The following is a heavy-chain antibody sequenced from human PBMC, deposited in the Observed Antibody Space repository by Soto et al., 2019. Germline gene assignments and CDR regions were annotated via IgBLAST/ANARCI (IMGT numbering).Heavy chain of an antibody. CDR2: ISWDGGST. J-gene: IGHJ6*04. Sequence: GGSLRLSCAASGFTFDDYAMHWVRQAPGKGLEWVSLISWDGGSTYYADSVKGRFTISRDNSKNSLYLQMNSLRAEDTALYYCARGRVPAAIGYYYGMDVWGKGTTVTVSS. CDR3: ARGRVPAAIGYYYGMDV. D-gene: IGHD2-2*01. CDR1: GFTFDDYA. V-gene: IGHV3-43D*03.